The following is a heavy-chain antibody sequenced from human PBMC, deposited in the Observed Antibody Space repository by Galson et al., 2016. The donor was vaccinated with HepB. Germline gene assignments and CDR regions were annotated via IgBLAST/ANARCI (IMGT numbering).Heavy chain of an antibody. CDR3: ATEVVGYVAT. D-gene: IGHD2-15*01. CDR1: GGYITSSY. J-gene: IGHJ5*02. CDR2: IYYNGNT. V-gene: IGHV4-59*01. Sequence: SETLSLTCSVSGGYITSSYWSWIRQPPGKGLQWIGYIYYNGNTNCNPSLKSRVTISVDTSKTQFSLRLSSVTAADTAVYYCATEVVGYVATWGQGTLVTVSS.